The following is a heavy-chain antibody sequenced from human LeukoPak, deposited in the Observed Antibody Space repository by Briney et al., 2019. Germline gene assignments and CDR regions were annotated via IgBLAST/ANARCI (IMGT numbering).Heavy chain of an antibody. CDR1: GFTVSSNY. Sequence: GGSLRLSCAASGFTVSSNYMSWVRQAPGKGLEWVSVIYSGGSTYYADSVKGRFTISRDNSKNTLYLQMNSLRAEDTAVYYCARFGASAEYFQHWGQGTLVTVSS. D-gene: IGHD3-16*01. J-gene: IGHJ1*01. V-gene: IGHV3-53*01. CDR3: ARFGASAEYFQH. CDR2: IYSGGST.